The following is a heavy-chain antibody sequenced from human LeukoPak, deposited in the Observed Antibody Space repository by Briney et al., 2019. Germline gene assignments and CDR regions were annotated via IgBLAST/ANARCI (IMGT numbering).Heavy chain of an antibody. CDR1: GFTFNNYA. Sequence: GGSLRLSCLASGFTFNNYAMSWVRQAPGKGLEWVSATSGSGGTTYYADSVNGRFTSSRDNSKNTLYLKMNSLRVEDTAIYCCAKEDDSDMAVWGKGTTVTVSS. CDR3: AKEDDSDMAV. CDR2: TSGSGGTT. D-gene: IGHD4-11*01. V-gene: IGHV3-23*01. J-gene: IGHJ6*03.